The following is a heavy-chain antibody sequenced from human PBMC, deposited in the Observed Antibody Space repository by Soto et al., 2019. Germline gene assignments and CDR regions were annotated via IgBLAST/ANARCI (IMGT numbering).Heavy chain of an antibody. CDR3: ARDMVWVSVDTAMVKSDAFDI. D-gene: IGHD5-18*01. Sequence: QVQLVQSGAEVKKPGASVKVSCKASGYTFTSYAMHWVRQAPGQRLEWMGWINAGNGNTKYSQKFQGRVTITRDTSASTAYMELSSLRSEDTAVYYCARDMVWVSVDTAMVKSDAFDIWGQGTMVTVSS. J-gene: IGHJ3*02. CDR1: GYTFTSYA. V-gene: IGHV1-3*01. CDR2: INAGNGNT.